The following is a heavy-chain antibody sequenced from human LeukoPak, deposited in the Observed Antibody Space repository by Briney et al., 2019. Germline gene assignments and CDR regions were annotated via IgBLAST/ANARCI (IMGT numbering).Heavy chain of an antibody. V-gene: IGHV3-43*02. Sequence: PGGSLRHSCAASGFTIGPYAMYWVRQGPGRGLEWVSVIKADGSGTFYADSVRGRFTTSRDNSKNSLYLQMNSLTSEDTALYYCATWAFYHNLDVWGQGTTVIVSS. D-gene: IGHD2/OR15-2a*01. CDR3: ATWAFYHNLDV. CDR1: GFTIGPYA. CDR2: IKADGSGT. J-gene: IGHJ6*02.